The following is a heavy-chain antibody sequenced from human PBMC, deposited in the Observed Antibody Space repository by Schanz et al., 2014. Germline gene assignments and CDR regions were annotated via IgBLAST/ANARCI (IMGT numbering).Heavy chain of an antibody. V-gene: IGHV4-31*03. CDR1: GGSVSSGGDY. J-gene: IGHJ3*01. D-gene: IGHD4-17*01. CDR2: ISYSGST. Sequence: QVQLQESGPGLVKPSQTLSLTCTVSGGSVSSGGDYWSWIRQHPGKGLEWIGFISYSGSTYYNPSLKSRVTISVDASKNQSSLNLSSATAADTTVYYCARDRGHGDLPGDVWGQGTMVTVSS. CDR3: ARDRGHGDLPGDV.